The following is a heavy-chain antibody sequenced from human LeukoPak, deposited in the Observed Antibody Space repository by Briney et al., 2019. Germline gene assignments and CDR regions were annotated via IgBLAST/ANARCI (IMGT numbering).Heavy chain of an antibody. D-gene: IGHD6-13*01. CDR1: GGSISGFY. J-gene: IGHJ5*02. V-gene: IGHV4-59*08. Sequence: SETLSLTCAVSGGSISGFYWTWIRQPPGKALERIGYTYYGGSTHYNPSLESRVTISVDTSKNQFSLELTSVTAADTAVYYCARQSVAAGTQWFDPWAREPWSPSPQ. CDR3: ARQSVAAGTQWFDP. CDR2: TYYGGST.